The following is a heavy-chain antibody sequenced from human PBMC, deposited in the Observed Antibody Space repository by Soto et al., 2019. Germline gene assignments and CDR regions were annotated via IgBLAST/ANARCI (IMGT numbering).Heavy chain of an antibody. CDR1: GFTFSDYY. CDR3: ARDSSLYCSGGRCYVDY. Sequence: GGSLRLSCAASGFTFSDYYMSWIRQAPGKGLEWVSDISSSGSTIYYADSVKGRFTISRDNAKNSLFLQMNGLRAEDTAVYYCARDSSLYCSGGRCYVDYWGQGTLVTVSS. V-gene: IGHV3-11*01. CDR2: ISSSGSTI. D-gene: IGHD2-15*01. J-gene: IGHJ4*02.